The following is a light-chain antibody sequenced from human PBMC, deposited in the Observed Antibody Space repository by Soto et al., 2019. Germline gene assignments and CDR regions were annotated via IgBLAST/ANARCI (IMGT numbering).Light chain of an antibody. CDR1: SSDIGGYNH. J-gene: IGLJ1*01. CDR2: EVT. CDR3: HSYTDSSTLGLYV. V-gene: IGLV2-14*01. Sequence: QSALTQPASVSGSPGQSITISCSGTSSDIGGYNHVSWFQQHPGKAPKLMIYEVTNRPSGVSNRFSGSKSGSTASLTISGLQAEDEADYYCHSYTDSSTLGLYVFGTGTKVTVL.